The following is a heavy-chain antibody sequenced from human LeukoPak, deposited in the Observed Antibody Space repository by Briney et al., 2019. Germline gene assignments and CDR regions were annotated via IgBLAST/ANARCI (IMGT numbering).Heavy chain of an antibody. CDR1: GFSFSDYG. D-gene: IGHD6-19*01. CDR3: ARDPKWVAWDFDY. J-gene: IGHJ4*02. Sequence: GGSLRLSCVAAGFSFSDYGVHWVRQAPGKGLEWVAFIRYDGSNKYYAESVKGRFTISRDNAKNSLYLQMNSLRAEDTAVYYCARDPKWVAWDFDYWGQGTLVTVSS. CDR2: IRYDGSNK. V-gene: IGHV3-30*02.